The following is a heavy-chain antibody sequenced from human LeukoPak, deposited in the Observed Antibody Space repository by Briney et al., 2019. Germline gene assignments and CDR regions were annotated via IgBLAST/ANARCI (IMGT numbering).Heavy chain of an antibody. CDR3: ARDLVTVTKGFDI. J-gene: IGHJ3*02. CDR2: ISYIGST. Sequence: SETLSLTCVVSGDSFSSHYWTWIRQSPGKGLEWIGYISYIGSTNYNPSLKSRVTISIDTSKNQFSLKLRSVTAADTAVYYCARDLVTVTKGFDIWGQGTMVGVSS. V-gene: IGHV4-59*11. D-gene: IGHD4-17*01. CDR1: GDSFSSHY.